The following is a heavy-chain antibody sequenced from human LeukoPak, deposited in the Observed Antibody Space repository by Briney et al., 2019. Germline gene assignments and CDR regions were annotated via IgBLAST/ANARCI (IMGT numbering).Heavy chain of an antibody. D-gene: IGHD1-26*01. CDR1: GFTFSSYW. V-gene: IGHV3-30*18. CDR3: AKDSGNYANYYFDH. J-gene: IGHJ4*02. Sequence: NPGGSLRLSCAASGFTFSSYWMSWVRQAPGKGLEWVAVISYDGRDKKYADPVKGRFSISRDNPKNTLYLQMDSLRSEDTAVYYCAKDSGNYANYYFDHWGQGTLVTVSS. CDR2: ISYDGRDK.